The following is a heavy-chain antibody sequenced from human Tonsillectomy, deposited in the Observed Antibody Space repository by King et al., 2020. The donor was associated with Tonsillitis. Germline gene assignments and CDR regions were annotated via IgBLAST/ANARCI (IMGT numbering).Heavy chain of an antibody. CDR1: GFTFSNYD. J-gene: IGHJ4*02. D-gene: IGHD1-1*01. CDR3: ARGTGTTGGLDY. CDR2: TGTAGDT. V-gene: IGHV3-13*01. Sequence: VQLVESGGGLVHPGGSLRLSCAASGFTFSNYDMHWVRQATGKGLEWVSATGTAGDTYYRGSVKGRFTISRENAKNSLYLQMNSLRAGDTAVYYCARGTGTTGGLDYWGQGTLVTVSS.